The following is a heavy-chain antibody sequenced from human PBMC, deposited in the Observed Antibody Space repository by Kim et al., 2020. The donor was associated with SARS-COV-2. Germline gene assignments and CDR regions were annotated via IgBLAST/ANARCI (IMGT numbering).Heavy chain of an antibody. Sequence: SETLSLTCAVYGGSFSGYYWSWIRQPPGKGLEWIGEINHSGSTNYNPSLKSRVTISVDTSKNQFSLKLSSVTAADTAVYYCARGYCSSTSCYSDYWGQGTLVTVSS. D-gene: IGHD2-2*01. J-gene: IGHJ4*02. CDR2: INHSGST. CDR1: GGSFSGYY. CDR3: ARGYCSSTSCYSDY. V-gene: IGHV4-34*01.